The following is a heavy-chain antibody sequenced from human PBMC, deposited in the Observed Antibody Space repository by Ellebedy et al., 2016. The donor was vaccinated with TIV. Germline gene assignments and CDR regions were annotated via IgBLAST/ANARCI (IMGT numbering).Heavy chain of an antibody. CDR2: INQDGSRI. D-gene: IGHD3-22*01. J-gene: IGHJ6*02. CDR1: GFTFNSYW. CDR3: VRDGAYGDYSPGYYGMDV. Sequence: GESLKISCAASGFTFNSYWMSWVRQAPGKGLEWVANINQDGSRIYYVDSVKGRFTIPRDNAKNSVYLRMNTLRVEDTAVYHCVRDGAYGDYSPGYYGMDVWGQGTTVTVSS. V-gene: IGHV3-7*03.